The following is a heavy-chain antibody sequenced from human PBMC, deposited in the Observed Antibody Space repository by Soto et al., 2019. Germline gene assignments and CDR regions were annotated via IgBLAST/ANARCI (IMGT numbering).Heavy chain of an antibody. CDR1: GFTFSSYG. V-gene: IGHV3-33*01. CDR2: IWHDGSKE. Sequence: PGGSLRLSCAASGFTFSSYGMHWVRQAPGKGLEWVAVIWHDGSKEYYVDSVKGRFTISRDNSKNTLYLQMKSLRAEDTAVYYCARDLGDGPVDRYRYGRRDSDYWGQGTLVTVSS. J-gene: IGHJ4*02. D-gene: IGHD5-18*01. CDR3: ARDLGDGPVDRYRYGRRDSDY.